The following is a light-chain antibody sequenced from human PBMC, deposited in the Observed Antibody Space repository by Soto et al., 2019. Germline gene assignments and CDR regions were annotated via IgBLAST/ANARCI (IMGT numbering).Light chain of an antibody. J-gene: IGLJ3*02. Sequence: QSVLTQPASVSGSPGQSISISCTGSSSDVGAYNYVAWYQQKPGKAPKLLIYEVDNRPSGISHRFSGSNSGNTASLTISGLQTEDEADYYCSSYTVINTAVFGGGTKLTVL. V-gene: IGLV2-14*01. CDR1: SSDVGAYNY. CDR3: SSYTVINTAV. CDR2: EVD.